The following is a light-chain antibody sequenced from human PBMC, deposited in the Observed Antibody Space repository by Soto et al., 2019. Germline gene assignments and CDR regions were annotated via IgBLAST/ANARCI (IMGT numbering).Light chain of an antibody. CDR1: QSVSSNY. J-gene: IGKJ2*01. Sequence: EIVLTQSPGTLSLSPGERVTLSYRASQSVSSNYFAWYQQKPGQAPRLLIHGVSSRATGIPDRFSGSGSGTDFTLTISRLEPEDFAVYYCQQYGSSPRTFGQGTKLEIK. V-gene: IGKV3-20*01. CDR2: GVS. CDR3: QQYGSSPRT.